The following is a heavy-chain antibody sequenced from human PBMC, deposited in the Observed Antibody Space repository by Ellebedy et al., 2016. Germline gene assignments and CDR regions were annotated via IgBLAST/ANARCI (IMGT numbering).Heavy chain of an antibody. Sequence: ASVKVSCKASGYTFTSYYMHWVRQAPGQGLEWMGIINPSGGSTSYAQKFPGRVTMTRDTSTSTVYMELSSLRSEDTAVYYCAREGGSSWHQEPTQYYYYGMDVWGQGTTVTVSS. CDR1: GYTFTSYY. D-gene: IGHD6-13*01. J-gene: IGHJ6*02. CDR2: INPSGGST. CDR3: AREGGSSWHQEPTQYYYYGMDV. V-gene: IGHV1-46*01.